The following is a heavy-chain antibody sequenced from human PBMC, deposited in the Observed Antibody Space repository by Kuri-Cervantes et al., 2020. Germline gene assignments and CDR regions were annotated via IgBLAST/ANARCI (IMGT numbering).Heavy chain of an antibody. J-gene: IGHJ3*02. CDR1: GFTFSNYW. D-gene: IGHD6-19*01. CDR3: ARETNIAVAGTEAFDI. CDR2: TKYDESEK. V-gene: IGHV3-7*01. Sequence: GESLKISCAASGFTFSNYWMSWVRQAPGKGLEWVANTKYDESEKYYVDSVKGRFTISRDNAKDSLYLQMNNLGAEDTAVYYCARETNIAVAGTEAFDIWGQGTMVTVSS.